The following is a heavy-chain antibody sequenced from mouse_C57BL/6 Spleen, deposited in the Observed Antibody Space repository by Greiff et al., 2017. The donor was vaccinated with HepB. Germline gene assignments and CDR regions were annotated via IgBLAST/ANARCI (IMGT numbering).Heavy chain of an antibody. Sequence: QVQLQQSGAELARPGASVKMSCKASGYTFTSYTMHWVNQRPGQGLEWIGYINPSSGYTKYNQKFKDKATLTADKSSSTAYLQLSSLTSEDSAVYYCGRLTYGSSLYYAMDYWGQGTSVTVSS. CDR1: GYTFTSYT. D-gene: IGHD1-1*01. CDR3: GRLTYGSSLYYAMDY. CDR2: INPSSGYT. J-gene: IGHJ4*01. V-gene: IGHV1-4*01.